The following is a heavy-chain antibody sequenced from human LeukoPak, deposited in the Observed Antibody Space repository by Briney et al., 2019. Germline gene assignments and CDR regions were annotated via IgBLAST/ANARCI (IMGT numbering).Heavy chain of an antibody. CDR2: IYYSGST. CDR3: ARGTDSRYFDWLWAPTYYFDY. V-gene: IGHV4-59*01. D-gene: IGHD3-9*01. CDR1: GGSISSYY. Sequence: PSETLSLTCTVSGGSISSYYWSWIRQPPGKGLEWIGYIYYSGSTNYNPSLKSRVTISVDTSKNQFSLKLSSVTAADTAVYYCARGTDSRYFDWLWAPTYYFDYWGQGTLVTVSS. J-gene: IGHJ4*02.